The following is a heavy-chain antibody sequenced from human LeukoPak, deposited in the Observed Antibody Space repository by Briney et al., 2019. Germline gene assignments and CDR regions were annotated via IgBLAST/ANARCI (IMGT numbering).Heavy chain of an antibody. CDR3: VAGTVRIASPNWPFDY. D-gene: IGHD6-13*01. V-gene: IGHV4-39*01. CDR2: IFYSGST. Sequence: SETLSLTCTVSSGSISSSSYYWGWIRQPPGKGLEWIGSIFYSGSTYYKPSLKSRVTISVDTSKNQFSLKLTSVTAADTAVYYCVAGTVRIASPNWPFDYWGQGTLVTVSS. CDR1: SGSISSSSYY. J-gene: IGHJ4*02.